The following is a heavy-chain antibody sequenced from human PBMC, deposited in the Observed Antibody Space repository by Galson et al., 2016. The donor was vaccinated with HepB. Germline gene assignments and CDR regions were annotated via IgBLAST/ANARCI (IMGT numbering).Heavy chain of an antibody. J-gene: IGHJ4*02. Sequence: SVKVSCRASNYTFTSYGFSWVRQAPGQGLEWMGWISLYNDNTNYAQKFQGRVTMTTDTSTTTAYMELRSLRSDDTAVYYCATSRRTTHYFDYWGQGTLVSVSS. CDR1: NYTFTSYG. CDR3: ATSRRTTHYFDY. D-gene: IGHD1-1*01. V-gene: IGHV1-18*01. CDR2: ISLYNDNT.